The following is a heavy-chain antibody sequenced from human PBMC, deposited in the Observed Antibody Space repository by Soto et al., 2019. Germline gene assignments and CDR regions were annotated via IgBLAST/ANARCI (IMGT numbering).Heavy chain of an antibody. CDR3: ARPNSRRLPYGMDV. CDR2: ISYDGSNK. CDR1: GFTFSSYA. Sequence: GSLRLSCAASGFTFSSYAMHWVRQAPGKGLEWVAVISYDGSNKYYADSVKGRFTISRDNSKNTLYLQMNSLRAEDTAVYYCARPNSRRLPYGMDVWGQGTTVTVS. J-gene: IGHJ6*02. D-gene: IGHD7-27*01. V-gene: IGHV3-30-3*01.